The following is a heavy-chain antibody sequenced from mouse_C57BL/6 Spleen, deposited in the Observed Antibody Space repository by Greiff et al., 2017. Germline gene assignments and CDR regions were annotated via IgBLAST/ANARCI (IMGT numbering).Heavy chain of an antibody. Sequence: EVQLQQSGTVLARPGASVKMSCKTSGYTFTSYWMHWVQQRPGQGLEWIGAIYPGNSDTSYNQKFKGQAKLTAVTSASTAYMKLSSLTNEDSAVYSSAGGYTAMDYWGQGTSVTVSS. CDR1: GYTFTSYW. CDR2: IYPGNSDT. V-gene: IGHV1-5*01. CDR3: AGGYTAMDY. D-gene: IGHD2-2*01. J-gene: IGHJ4*01.